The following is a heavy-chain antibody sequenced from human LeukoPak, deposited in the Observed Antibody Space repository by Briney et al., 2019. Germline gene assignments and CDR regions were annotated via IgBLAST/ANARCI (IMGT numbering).Heavy chain of an antibody. D-gene: IGHD3-9*01. CDR3: ARSGRYFDWLLSPD. Sequence: PGGSMSLCCAASGLSISTYAMHWVRKAPGKGLGWGAVISYDGSNKSYADSVKGRFTISRDNSKNTLYLQMNSLRTEDTAVYYCARSGRYFDWLLSPDWGQGTLVTVSS. J-gene: IGHJ4*02. CDR2: ISYDGSNK. V-gene: IGHV3-30-3*01. CDR1: GLSISTYA.